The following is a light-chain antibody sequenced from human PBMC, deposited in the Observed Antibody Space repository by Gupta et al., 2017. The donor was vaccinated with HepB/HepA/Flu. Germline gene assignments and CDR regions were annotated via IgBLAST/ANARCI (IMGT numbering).Light chain of an antibody. CDR2: AAS. V-gene: IGKV1-39*01. J-gene: IGKJ3*01. Sequence: IQMPQSPSSVSASVGDRVTTTCRARQSITNYLNWYQQKPGKAPKLLIYAASSLQSGVPSRFSGSGSGTDFTLTISSLQAEDFATYYCQQSYTTPFTFGPGTRVEIK. CDR3: QQSYTTPFT. CDR1: QSITNY.